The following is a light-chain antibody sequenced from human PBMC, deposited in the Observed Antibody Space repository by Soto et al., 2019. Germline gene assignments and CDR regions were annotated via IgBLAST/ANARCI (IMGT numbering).Light chain of an antibody. Sequence: QSALTQPASVSGSPGQSITISCTGTSSEVGGYNYVSWYQQHPGKAPKLMIYDVSNRPSGVSNRFSGSKSGNTASLTISGLEAEDEADYYWSSYTSSSTWVFGGGTKLTVL. CDR3: SSYTSSSTWV. V-gene: IGLV2-14*01. J-gene: IGLJ3*02. CDR1: SSEVGGYNY. CDR2: DVS.